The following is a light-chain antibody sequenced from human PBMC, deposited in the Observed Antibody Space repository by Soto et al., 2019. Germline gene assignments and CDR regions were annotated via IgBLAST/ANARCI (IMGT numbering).Light chain of an antibody. Sequence: QSVLTQPPSVSAAPGQKVTISCSGSSSNIGGNSVSWYQQLPGTAPKLLIYDDNKRPSGIPDRFSGSKSGTSATLGITGFQTGDEADYYCTSYSRYSVLVFGGGTKVTVL. CDR3: TSYSRYSVLV. J-gene: IGLJ3*02. V-gene: IGLV1-51*01. CDR1: SSNIGGNS. CDR2: DDN.